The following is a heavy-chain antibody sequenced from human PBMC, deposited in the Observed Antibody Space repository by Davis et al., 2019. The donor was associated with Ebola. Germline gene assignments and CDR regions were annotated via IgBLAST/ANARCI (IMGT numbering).Heavy chain of an antibody. CDR2: IAYDGSTK. J-gene: IGHJ6*02. CDR1: GFTFNAYS. Sequence: GESLKISCAASGFTFNAYSMHWVRQAPGKGLEWVAVIAYDGSTKYYADSVKGQFTISRDSSKNTVYLEMNSLRPEDTAVYYCARTLLWFRDYYGMDVWGQGTTVTVSS. V-gene: IGHV3-30-3*01. D-gene: IGHD3-10*01. CDR3: ARTLLWFRDYYGMDV.